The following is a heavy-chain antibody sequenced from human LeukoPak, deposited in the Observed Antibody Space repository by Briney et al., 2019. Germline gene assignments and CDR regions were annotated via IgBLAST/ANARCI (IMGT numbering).Heavy chain of an antibody. CDR2: IYQSGST. CDR3: ARLTPWYTGSYYGVFDY. J-gene: IGHJ4*02. D-gene: IGHD1-26*01. CDR1: GGSFSSGGYY. V-gene: IGHV4-31*03. Sequence: SQTLSLTCTVSGGSFSSGGYYWIWIRQHPGKGLEWIGYIYQSGSTYYNPSLKSRVTISVDTSKNQFSLKLSSVTAADTAVYYCARLTPWYTGSYYGVFDYWGQGTLVTVSS.